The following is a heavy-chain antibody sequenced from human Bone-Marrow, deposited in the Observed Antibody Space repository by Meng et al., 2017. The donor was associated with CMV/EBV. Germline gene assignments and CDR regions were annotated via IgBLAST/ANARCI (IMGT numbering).Heavy chain of an antibody. CDR1: GFTFSSYS. V-gene: IGHV3-21*01. Sequence: GESLKISCAASGFTFSSYSMNWVRQAPGKGLAWVSSISSSSSYIYYADSAKGRFTISRDNAKNSLYLQMNSLRAEDTAVYYCASLVVVPAAIPYYYGMDVWGQGTTVNVAS. D-gene: IGHD2-2*02. CDR2: ISSSSSYI. CDR3: ASLVVVPAAIPYYYGMDV. J-gene: IGHJ6*02.